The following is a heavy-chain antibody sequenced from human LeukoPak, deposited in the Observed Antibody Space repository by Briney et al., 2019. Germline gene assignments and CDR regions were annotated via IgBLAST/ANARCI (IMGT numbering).Heavy chain of an antibody. Sequence: ASVKVSCKASGYIFTGYYMHWVRQAPGQGLEWMGWINPNSGDTNYAQKFQGRVTMTRDTSISTAYMELSSLKSEDTAVYYCARALRYCSTTSCQYYFDYWGQGTLVTVSS. V-gene: IGHV1-2*02. CDR2: INPNSGDT. CDR1: GYIFTGYY. D-gene: IGHD2-2*01. J-gene: IGHJ4*02. CDR3: ARALRYCSTTSCQYYFDY.